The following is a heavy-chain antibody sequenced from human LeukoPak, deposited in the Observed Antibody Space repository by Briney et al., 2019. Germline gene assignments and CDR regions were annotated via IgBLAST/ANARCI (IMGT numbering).Heavy chain of an antibody. Sequence: GGSLRLSCAASGFTFSDYYMSWIRQAPGKGLEWVSYISSSGSTIYYADSVKGRFTISRDNAKNSLYLQMNSLRAEDTAVYYCARSLKTPRYYYYYMDVWGKGTTVTVSS. CDR3: ARSLKTPRYYYYYMDV. CDR2: ISSSGSTI. V-gene: IGHV3-11*04. CDR1: GFTFSDYY. J-gene: IGHJ6*03. D-gene: IGHD2-15*01.